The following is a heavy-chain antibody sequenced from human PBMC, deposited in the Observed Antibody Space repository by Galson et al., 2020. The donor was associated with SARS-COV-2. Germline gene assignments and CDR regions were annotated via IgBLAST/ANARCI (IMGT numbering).Heavy chain of an antibody. Sequence: SETLSLTCTVSGDSISSSSNYWGWIRQPPGRGLEWIGISFYTGTTYHSPSLKSRVNIYVDTSKNQFSLNLISVTAADTAVYYCARRIWGRGYNHFDFWGQGTPVTVSS. CDR2: SFYTGTT. D-gene: IGHD3-16*01. CDR3: ARRIWGRGYNHFDF. J-gene: IGHJ4*02. V-gene: IGHV4-39*01. CDR1: GDSISSSSNY.